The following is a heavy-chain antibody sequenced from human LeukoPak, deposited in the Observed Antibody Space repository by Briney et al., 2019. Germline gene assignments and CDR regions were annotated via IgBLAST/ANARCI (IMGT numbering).Heavy chain of an antibody. CDR1: GYTFTGYY. CDR3: ARDLTIVGGVSDPRIRGH. CDR2: INCNSAGT. J-gene: IGHJ4*02. V-gene: IGHV1-2*02. Sequence: ASVKVSCKASGYTFTGYYMHWVRQATGQGLEWMGWINCNSAGTKYPQKFQGRVSMTRDTSISTAYLELSRLRSDDTAVYYCARDLTIVGGVSDPRIRGHWGQGTLVTVSS. D-gene: IGHD3-3*01.